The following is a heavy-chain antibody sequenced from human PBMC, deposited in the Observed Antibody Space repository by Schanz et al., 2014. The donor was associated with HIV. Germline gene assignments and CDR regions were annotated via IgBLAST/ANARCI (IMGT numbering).Heavy chain of an antibody. CDR3: AKADEIRHFDWYHPPFDS. D-gene: IGHD3-9*01. Sequence: EVQLLESGGGLVLPGGSLRVSCAVSGFTLSGYTMSWVRQAPGKGLEWVSTLSGSGDRTYYADSVKGRVTISRDNSKNTLYLQMNSLRVEDTAVYYCAKADEIRHFDWYHPPFDSWGQGTLVTVSS. V-gene: IGHV3-23*01. CDR2: LSGSGDRT. J-gene: IGHJ4*02. CDR1: GFTLSGYT.